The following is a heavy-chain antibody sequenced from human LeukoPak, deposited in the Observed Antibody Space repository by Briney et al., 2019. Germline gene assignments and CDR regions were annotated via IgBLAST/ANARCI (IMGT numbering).Heavy chain of an antibody. CDR2: ISGSGGGT. J-gene: IGHJ3*02. D-gene: IGHD2-21*02. CDR3: AKGLGDFGRTGTFDI. V-gene: IGHV3-23*01. CDR1: GFTFSSYA. Sequence: GGSLRLSCAASGFTFSSYAMSWVRQAPGKGLEWVSAISGSGGGTHYADSVKGRFTMSRDNSMDTLYLQMNSLRDEDTATYYCAKGLGDFGRTGTFDIWGQGTMVTVSS.